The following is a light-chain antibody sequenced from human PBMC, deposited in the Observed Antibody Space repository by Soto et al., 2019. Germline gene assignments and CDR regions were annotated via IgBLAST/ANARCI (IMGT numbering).Light chain of an antibody. V-gene: IGKV3-20*01. CDR2: AAS. CDR1: QSVTSNY. Sequence: EIVLTQSPGTLSLSPGERATLSCRASQSVTSNYLAWYQQKPGQAPRLLIYAASRRAPGIPDRFSASGSGTDFTLTISRLEPEDFAVYYCHQYGSSPQTFGPGTKVDIK. J-gene: IGKJ1*01. CDR3: HQYGSSPQT.